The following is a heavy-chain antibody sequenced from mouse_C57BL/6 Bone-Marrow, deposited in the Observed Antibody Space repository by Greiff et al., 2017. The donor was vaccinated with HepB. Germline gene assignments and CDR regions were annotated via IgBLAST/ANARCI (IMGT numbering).Heavy chain of an antibody. CDR2: ISNGGGST. Sequence: EVKLQESGGGLVQPGGSLKLSCAASGFTFSDYYMYWVRQTPEKRLEWVAYISNGGGSTYYPDTVKGRFTISRDNAKNTLYLQMSRLKSEDTAMYYCARHRRDYGSRDWYFDVWGTGTTVTVSS. J-gene: IGHJ1*03. CDR3: ARHRRDYGSRDWYFDV. V-gene: IGHV5-12*01. CDR1: GFTFSDYY. D-gene: IGHD1-1*01.